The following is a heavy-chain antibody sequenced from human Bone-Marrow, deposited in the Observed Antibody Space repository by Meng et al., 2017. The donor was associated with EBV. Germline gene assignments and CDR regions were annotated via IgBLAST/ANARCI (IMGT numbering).Heavy chain of an antibody. V-gene: IGHV1-69*06. Sequence: AQLVRAGAEVKQPGSSVKVSRRASGGTLCSYAISWVRQAPGQGLEWLGGIIPIFGTANYAQKFQGRVTIPADKSTSTAYMELSSLRSEDTAVYYCARAHRERYSYYFDYWGQGPLVTVSS. CDR2: IIPIFGTA. J-gene: IGHJ4*02. CDR3: ARAHRERYSYYFDY. D-gene: IGHD1-1*01. CDR1: GGTLCSYA.